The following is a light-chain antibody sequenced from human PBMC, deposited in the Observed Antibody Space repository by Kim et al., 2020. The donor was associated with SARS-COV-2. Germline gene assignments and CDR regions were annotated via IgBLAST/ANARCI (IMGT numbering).Light chain of an antibody. CDR3: SAWDTSLGVWV. CDR1: KHNVGNEG. Sequence: QTATLTCTGNKHNVGNEGVAWLQQHPGHPPKLLSYRHNNRPSGISERFSASRSGNTASLTIIGLQPEDEADYYCSAWDTSLGVWVFGGGTQLTVL. J-gene: IGLJ3*02. CDR2: RHN. V-gene: IGLV10-54*01.